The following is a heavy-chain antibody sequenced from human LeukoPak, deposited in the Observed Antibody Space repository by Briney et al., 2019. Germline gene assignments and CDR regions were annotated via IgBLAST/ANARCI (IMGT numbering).Heavy chain of an antibody. CDR2: ISGRGVST. Sequence: GGSLRLSCAASGFTFSTYAMSWVRQAPGKGLEWVSAISGRGVSTSYADSVRGRFTISRDNSKNTLYLQMNSLRAEDTAVYYCAKTASGNWNDVSDYWGQGTLVTVSS. CDR1: GFTFSTYA. D-gene: IGHD1-20*01. V-gene: IGHV3-23*01. J-gene: IGHJ4*02. CDR3: AKTASGNWNDVSDY.